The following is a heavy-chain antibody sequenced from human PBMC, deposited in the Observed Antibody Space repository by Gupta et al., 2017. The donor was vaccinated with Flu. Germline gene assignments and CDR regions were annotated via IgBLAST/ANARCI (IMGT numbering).Heavy chain of an antibody. Sequence: APGKGLEWVAVMSFNGDNIYHADSVKGRFTISRDNSKNTLYLQMNNLRPEDTAVYSCARRYCRTSSCHDAFDLWGQGTKVTVSS. J-gene: IGHJ3*01. V-gene: IGHV3-30*01. CDR2: MSFNGDNI. D-gene: IGHD2-15*01. CDR3: ARRYCRTSSCHDAFDL.